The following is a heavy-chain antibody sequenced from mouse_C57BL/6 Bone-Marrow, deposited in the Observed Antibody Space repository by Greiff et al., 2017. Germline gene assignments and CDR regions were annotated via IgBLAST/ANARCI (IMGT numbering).Heavy chain of an antibody. Sequence: QVQLQQPGAELVKPGASVKLSCKASGYTFTSYWMHWVKQRPGRGLEWIGRIDPNSGGTKYNEKFKSKAKLTVDKPSSPAYMHLISLTSEDSAVYYFARRYYSTWYFYVWGTGTTVTVSS. D-gene: IGHD2-5*01. J-gene: IGHJ1*03. CDR1: GYTFTSYW. CDR3: ARRYYSTWYFYV. CDR2: IDPNSGGT. V-gene: IGHV1-72*01.